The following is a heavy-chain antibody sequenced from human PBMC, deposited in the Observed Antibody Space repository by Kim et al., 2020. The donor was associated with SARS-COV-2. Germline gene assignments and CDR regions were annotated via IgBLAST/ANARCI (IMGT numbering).Heavy chain of an antibody. CDR2: IYYSGST. J-gene: IGHJ3*02. CDR3: ARDRLTHYYYDYTHDPFHI. Sequence: SETLSLTCTVSGGSISTYYWSWIRQPPGKGLEWIGDIYYSGSTDYNPSLKSRVTMSVDTSKNRFSLRLNSVTAADTAVYYCARDRLTHYYYDYTHDPFHIWGQGTMVTVAP. CDR1: GGSISTYY. V-gene: IGHV4-59*01. D-gene: IGHD3-22*01.